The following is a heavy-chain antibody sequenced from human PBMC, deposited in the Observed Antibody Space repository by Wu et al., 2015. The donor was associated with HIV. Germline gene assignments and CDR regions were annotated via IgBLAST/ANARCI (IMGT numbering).Heavy chain of an antibody. D-gene: IGHD3-22*01. CDR1: GYIFTDYG. Sequence: VQLVQSGGEVKKPGASVRIACKSSGYIFTDYGIHWVRQAPGEGLEWMGWISAQNGNTKYAQKFQDRVMMTTETSSSTAYMELKSLRSDDSGVYFCARGHYYDSSSSPMYWGPGSRVTVSS. CDR3: ARGHYYDSSSSPMY. J-gene: IGHJ4*02. CDR2: ISAQNGNT. V-gene: IGHV1-18*01.